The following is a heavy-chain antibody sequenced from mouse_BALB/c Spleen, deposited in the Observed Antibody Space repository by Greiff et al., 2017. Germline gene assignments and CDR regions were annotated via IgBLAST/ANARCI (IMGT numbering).Heavy chain of an antibody. CDR2: IYPSDSYT. D-gene: IGHD2-4*01. CDR3: TMYDYGPQDY. J-gene: IGHJ2*01. Sequence: QVHVKQPGAELVRPGASVKLSCKASGYTFTSYWINWVKQRPGQGLEWIGNIYPSDSYTNYNQKFKDKATLTVDKSSSTAYMQLSSPTSEDSAVYYCTMYDYGPQDYWGQGTTLTVSS. V-gene: IGHV1-69*02. CDR1: GYTFTSYW.